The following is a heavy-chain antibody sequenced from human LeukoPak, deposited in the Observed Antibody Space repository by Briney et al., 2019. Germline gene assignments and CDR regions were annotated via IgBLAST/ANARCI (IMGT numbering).Heavy chain of an antibody. J-gene: IGHJ3*02. CDR3: ARHTYYDFWSGSSLVYDAFDI. Sequence: SETLSLTCTVSGGSISSYYWSWIRQPPGKGLEWIGYIYYSGSTNYNPSLKSRVTISVDTSKNQFSLKLSSVTAADTAVYYRARHTYYDFWSGSSLVYDAFDIWGQGTMVTVSS. CDR1: GGSISSYY. D-gene: IGHD3-3*01. CDR2: IYYSGST. V-gene: IGHV4-59*08.